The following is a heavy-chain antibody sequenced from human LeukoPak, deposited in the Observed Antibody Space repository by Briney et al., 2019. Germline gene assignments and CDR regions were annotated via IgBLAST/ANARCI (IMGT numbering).Heavy chain of an antibody. D-gene: IGHD3-22*01. Sequence: PSETLSLTCAVYGGSFSGYYWSWIRQPPGKGLEWIGEINHSGSTNYNPSLKSRVTISVDTSKNQFSLKLSSVTAADTAVYYCARVGEYYYDSSGYYIDYWGQGTLVTVSS. CDR3: ARVGEYYYDSSGYYIDY. J-gene: IGHJ4*02. CDR2: INHSGST. CDR1: GGSFSGYY. V-gene: IGHV4-34*01.